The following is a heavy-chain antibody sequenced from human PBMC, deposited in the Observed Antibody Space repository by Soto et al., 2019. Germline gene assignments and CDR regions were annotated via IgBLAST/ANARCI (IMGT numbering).Heavy chain of an antibody. D-gene: IGHD6-19*01. J-gene: IGHJ4*02. CDR3: ATGEAYSSGWGSFDY. Sequence: EVQLLESGGGLVQPGGSLRVSCAASGFTFTSYAMSWVRQAPGKGLEWVSAISGSGVSTYYADSVKGRFTISRDNSKNTLFLQMNSLRAEDTAVYYCATGEAYSSGWGSFDYWGQGTLVTVSS. V-gene: IGHV3-23*01. CDR1: GFTFTSYA. CDR2: ISGSGVST.